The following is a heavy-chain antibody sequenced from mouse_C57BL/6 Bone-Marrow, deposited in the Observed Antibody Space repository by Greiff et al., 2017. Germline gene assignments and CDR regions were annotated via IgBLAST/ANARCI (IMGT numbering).Heavy chain of an antibody. CDR2: ISSGGDYI. V-gene: IGHV5-9-1*02. CDR3: TRGYYGSVYYYAMDY. D-gene: IGHD1-1*01. Sequence: EVKLVESGEGLVKPGGSLKLSCAASGFTFSSYAMSWVRQTPEKRLEWVAYISSGGDYIYYADTVKGRFTISRDNARNTLYLQMSSLKSEDTAMYYCTRGYYGSVYYYAMDYGGQGTSVTVSS. J-gene: IGHJ4*01. CDR1: GFTFSSYA.